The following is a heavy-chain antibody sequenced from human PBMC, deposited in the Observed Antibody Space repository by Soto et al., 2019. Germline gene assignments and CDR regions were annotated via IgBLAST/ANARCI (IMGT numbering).Heavy chain of an antibody. CDR2: ISYDGSNK. Sequence: SGGSLRLSCAASGFTFSSYAMHWVRQAPGKGLEWVAVISYDGSNKYYADSVKGRFTISRDNSKNTLYLQMNSLRAEDTAVYYCARDGPPLAVAATYFQNWGQGTLVTVSS. V-gene: IGHV3-30-3*01. D-gene: IGHD6-19*01. J-gene: IGHJ1*01. CDR3: ARDGPPLAVAATYFQN. CDR1: GFTFSSYA.